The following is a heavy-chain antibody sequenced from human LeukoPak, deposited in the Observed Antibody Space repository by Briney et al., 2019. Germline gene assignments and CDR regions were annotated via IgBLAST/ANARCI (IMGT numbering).Heavy chain of an antibody. J-gene: IGHJ4*02. D-gene: IGHD1-26*01. Sequence: FYPGYSHTRFRPSFHGQLTISADKSISTAYLQWSSLKASDTAMYYCATNVGYYFDYWGQGTLVTVSS. V-gene: IGHV5-51*01. CDR2: FYPGYSHT. CDR3: ATNVGYYFDY.